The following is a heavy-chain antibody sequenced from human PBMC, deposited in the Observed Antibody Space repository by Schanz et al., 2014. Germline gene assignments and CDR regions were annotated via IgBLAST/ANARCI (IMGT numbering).Heavy chain of an antibody. Sequence: QVQLVQSGAEVRKPGASVKVSCKASGYTFTSHGISWVRQAPGQGLEWMGIINPIGGSTTYAQKFRGAVTLTTDTSTDTAYLELTSLRSEDTAVYYCARGSPENMIRGELDYWGQGTLVTVSS. D-gene: IGHD3-10*01. J-gene: IGHJ4*02. CDR2: INPIGGST. V-gene: IGHV1-46*03. CDR3: ARGSPENMIRGELDY. CDR1: GYTFTSHG.